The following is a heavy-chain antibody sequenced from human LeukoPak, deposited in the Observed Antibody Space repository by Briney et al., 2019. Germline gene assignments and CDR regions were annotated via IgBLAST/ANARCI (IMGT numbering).Heavy chain of an antibody. CDR3: ARVWDYYDSSGYFDY. CDR1: GGSISSGDYY. D-gene: IGHD3-22*01. Sequence: PSETLSLTCTVSGGSISSGDYYWSWIRQPPGKGLERIGYIYYSGSTYYNPSLKSRVTISVDTSKNQFSLKLSSVTAADTAVYYCARVWDYYDSSGYFDYWGQGTLVTVSS. CDR2: IYYSGST. J-gene: IGHJ4*02. V-gene: IGHV4-30-4*01.